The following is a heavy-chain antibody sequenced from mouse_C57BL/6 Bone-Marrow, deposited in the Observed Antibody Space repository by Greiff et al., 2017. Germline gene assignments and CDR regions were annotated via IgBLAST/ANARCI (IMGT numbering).Heavy chain of an antibody. Sequence: VQLQQSGAELVKPGASVKLSCKASGYTFTSYWMHWVKQRPGRGLEWIGRIDPNSGGTKYNEKFKSKATLTVDKPSSTAYMQLSCLTSEDSAFYYCATTVVSHYYAMDYWGQGTSVTVSS. J-gene: IGHJ4*01. CDR3: ATTVVSHYYAMDY. D-gene: IGHD1-1*01. V-gene: IGHV1-72*01. CDR1: GYTFTSYW. CDR2: IDPNSGGT.